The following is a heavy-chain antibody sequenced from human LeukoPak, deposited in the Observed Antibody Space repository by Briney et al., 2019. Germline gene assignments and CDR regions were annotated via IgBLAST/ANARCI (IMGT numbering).Heavy chain of an antibody. J-gene: IGHJ4*02. Sequence: SETLSLTCTVSGGSISSSSNYYWGWIRQPPGKGLEWIGTIYYSGSTNYNPSLKSRVTISVDTSKSQFSLKLSSVTAADTAVYYCAAHITARPDYWGQGTLVTVSS. V-gene: IGHV4-39*01. CDR2: IYYSGST. CDR1: GGSISSSSNYY. D-gene: IGHD6-6*01. CDR3: AAHITARPDY.